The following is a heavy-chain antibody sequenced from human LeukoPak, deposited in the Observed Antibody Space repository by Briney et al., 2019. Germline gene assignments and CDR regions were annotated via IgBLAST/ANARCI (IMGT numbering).Heavy chain of an antibody. CDR1: GFSFDTYA. CDR2: IWHDGSHK. D-gene: IGHD3-10*01. J-gene: IGHJ4*02. Sequence: PGGSLRLSCAASGFSFDTYAMHWVRQAPGQGLEWVALIWHDGSHKFYSNSVRGQFTISRDDSKNTVYLQMNNLRPDDTAVYYCAREIFGSGSSPDFWGQGTLATVSS. V-gene: IGHV3-33*01. CDR3: AREIFGSGSSPDF.